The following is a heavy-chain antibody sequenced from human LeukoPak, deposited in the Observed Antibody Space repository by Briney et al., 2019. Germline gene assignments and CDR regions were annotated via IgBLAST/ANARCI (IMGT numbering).Heavy chain of an antibody. CDR2: IIPIFGTA. CDR3: ARGSGWYSRRDGSITFDY. Sequence: SVKVSCKASGGTFSSYAISWVRQAPGQGLEWMGGIIPIFGTANYAQKFQGRVTITADESTSTAYMELSSLRSEDTAVYYCARGSGWYSRRDGSITFDYWGQGTLVTASS. J-gene: IGHJ4*02. CDR1: GGTFSSYA. D-gene: IGHD6-19*01. V-gene: IGHV1-69*13.